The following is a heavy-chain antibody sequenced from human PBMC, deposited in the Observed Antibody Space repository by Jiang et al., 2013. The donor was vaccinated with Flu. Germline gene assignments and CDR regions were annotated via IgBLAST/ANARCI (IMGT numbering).Heavy chain of an antibody. CDR2: LIPMLGAP. J-gene: IGHJ4*02. D-gene: IGHD2-15*01. V-gene: IGHV1-69*01. Sequence: SGAEVKKPGSSVKVSCQVSGGIFNSHGLNWVRQAAGQGLEWMGGLIPMLGAPTYAQKFQGRVTITADESTRTAYMELSSLRSEDSAIYYCARALQNTAPYCSGSICTNLRAYYFDYWGQGTLVTVSS. CDR3: ARALQNTAPYCSGSICTNLRAYYFDY. CDR1: GGIFNSHG.